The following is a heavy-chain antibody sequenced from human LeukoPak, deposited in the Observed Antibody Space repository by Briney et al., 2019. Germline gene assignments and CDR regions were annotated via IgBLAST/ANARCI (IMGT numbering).Heavy chain of an antibody. D-gene: IGHD4-17*01. J-gene: IGHJ4*02. CDR2: ISYDGSNK. CDR1: GFTFSSYA. CDR3: ARDTDDEGDY. V-gene: IGHV3-30*01. Sequence: GRSLRLSCAASGFTFSSYAMHWVRQAPGKGLEWVAVISYDGSNKYYADSVKGRFTISRDNSKNTLYLQMNSLRAEDTAVYYCARDTDDEGDYRGQGTLVTVSS.